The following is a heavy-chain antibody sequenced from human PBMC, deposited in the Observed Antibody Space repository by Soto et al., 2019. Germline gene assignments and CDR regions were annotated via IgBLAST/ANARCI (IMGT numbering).Heavy chain of an antibody. D-gene: IGHD2-15*01. V-gene: IGHV3-23*01. Sequence: GGSLRLSCAASGFICSSYDMSWVRQAPGKGLEWVSTILVSDSTHYEDSVRGRFTISRDRSKNTVYLQMNSLTAGDTAVYYCAKAGYCSGGSCHYFDYWGQGALVTVSS. CDR3: AKAGYCSGGSCHYFDY. CDR2: ILVSDST. J-gene: IGHJ4*02. CDR1: GFICSSYD.